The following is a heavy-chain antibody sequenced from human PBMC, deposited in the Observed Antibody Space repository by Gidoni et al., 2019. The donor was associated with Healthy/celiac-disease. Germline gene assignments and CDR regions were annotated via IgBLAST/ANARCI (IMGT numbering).Heavy chain of an antibody. CDR2: INHSGST. Sequence: QVQLQQWGAGLLKPSETLSLTCPVDGGSFSGYSWSWIRQPPGTGLEWIGEINHSGSTNDNPSLKSRVTISVDTSKNQFSLKLGSVTAADTAVYYCARGPPLYYYYDSSGYPFDYWGQGTLVTVSS. D-gene: IGHD3-22*01. J-gene: IGHJ4*02. CDR1: GGSFSGYS. CDR3: ARGPPLYYYYDSSGYPFDY. V-gene: IGHV4-34*01.